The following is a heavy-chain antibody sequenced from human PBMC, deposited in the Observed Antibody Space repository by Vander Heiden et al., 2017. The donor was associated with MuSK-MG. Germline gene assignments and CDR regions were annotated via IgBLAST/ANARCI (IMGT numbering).Heavy chain of an antibody. V-gene: IGHV4-39*01. CDR2: IYYSGRT. J-gene: IGHJ5*02. Sequence: QLQLQESGPGLVKPSETLSLTCTVSGGSISSSSYYWGWIRQPPGKGLEWIGSIYYSGRTYYNPARKSRVTISVDTSKNQLSLKLRSVTAEGTAVYYCARHLTRPNEGWFDPWGQGTMVTVCS. CDR3: ARHLTRPNEGWFDP. CDR1: GGSISSSSYY. D-gene: IGHD3-10*01.